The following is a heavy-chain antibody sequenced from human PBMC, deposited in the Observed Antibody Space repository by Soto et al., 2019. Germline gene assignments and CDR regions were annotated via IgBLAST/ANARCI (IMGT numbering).Heavy chain of an antibody. CDR3: ARDNGGYSYGIPYYYYGMDV. Sequence: GGSLRLSCAASGFTFSSYSMNWVRQAPGKGLEWVSSISSSSSYIYYADSVKGRFTISRDNAKNSLYLQMNSLRAEDTAVYYCARDNGGYSYGIPYYYYGMDVWGQGTTVTVSS. CDR1: GFTFSSYS. J-gene: IGHJ6*02. D-gene: IGHD5-18*01. V-gene: IGHV3-21*01. CDR2: ISSSSSYI.